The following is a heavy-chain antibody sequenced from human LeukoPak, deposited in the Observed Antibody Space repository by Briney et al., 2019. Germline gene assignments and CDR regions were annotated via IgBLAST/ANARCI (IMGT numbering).Heavy chain of an antibody. V-gene: IGHV1-69*13. D-gene: IGHD4-11*01. J-gene: IGHJ5*02. CDR2: IIPIFGTA. CDR3: ARADYSNYANWFDP. Sequence: GASVKVSCKASGGTFSSYAISWVRQAPGQGLEWMGGIIPIFGTANYAQKFQGRVTITADESTSTAYMELSSLRSEDTAVYYCARADYSNYANWFDPWGQGTLVTVSS. CDR1: GGTFSSYA.